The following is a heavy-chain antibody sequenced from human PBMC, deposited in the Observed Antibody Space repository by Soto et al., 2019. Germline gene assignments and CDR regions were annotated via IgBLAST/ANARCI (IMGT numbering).Heavy chain of an antibody. CDR1: GYTFTTYA. V-gene: IGHV1-3*05. J-gene: IGHJ4*02. D-gene: IGHD6-13*01. CDR3: ARGSAAAGPYYFDY. Sequence: QVHLVQSGAEEKKPGASVRVSCKASGYTFTTYAMHWVRQAPGQRLEWMGWINAGNGATKYSQNFQDRDTXXRXTXXNTAFMELSSLRSEDTAVYYCARGSAAAGPYYFDYWAQGTLVTVSS. CDR2: INAGNGAT.